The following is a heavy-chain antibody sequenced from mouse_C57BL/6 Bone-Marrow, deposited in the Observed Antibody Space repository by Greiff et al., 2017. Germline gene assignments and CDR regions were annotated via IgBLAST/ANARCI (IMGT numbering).Heavy chain of an antibody. D-gene: IGHD2-4*01. V-gene: IGHV5-6*01. CDR3: ARHEGLRRSFAY. CDR2: ISSGGSYT. CDR1: GFTFSSYG. J-gene: IGHJ3*01. Sequence: EVQLQESGGDLVKPGGSLKLSCAASGFTFSSYGMSWVRQTPDKRLEWVATISSGGSYTYYPDSVKGRFTISRDNAKNTLYLQMSSLKSEDTAMYYCARHEGLRRSFAYWGQGTLVTVSA.